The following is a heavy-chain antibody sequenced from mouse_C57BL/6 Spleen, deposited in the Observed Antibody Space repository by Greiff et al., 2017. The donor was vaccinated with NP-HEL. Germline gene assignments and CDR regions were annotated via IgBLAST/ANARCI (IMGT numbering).Heavy chain of an antibody. CDR1: GYAFSSSW. CDR2: IYPGDGDT. CDR3: ARGGLHFDY. J-gene: IGHJ2*01. Sequence: QVQLQQSGPELVKPGASVKISCKASGYAFSSSWMTWVKQRPGKGLEWIGRIYPGDGDTNYTGKFKGKATLTADKSSSTAYMQLSRLTSEDAAGYFCARGGLHFDYWGQGTTLTVSS. V-gene: IGHV1-82*01. D-gene: IGHD3-3*01.